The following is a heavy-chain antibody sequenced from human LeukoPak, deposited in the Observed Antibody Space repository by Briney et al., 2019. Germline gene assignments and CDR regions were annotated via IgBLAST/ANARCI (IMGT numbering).Heavy chain of an antibody. D-gene: IGHD5-18*01. CDR2: IRSKGYGGTT. J-gene: IGHJ6*02. V-gene: IGHV3-49*04. CDR3: TRGPTQQWVYYGMDV. CDR1: GFTFGDHA. Sequence: HAGGSLRLSCTTSGFTFGDHAMSWVRQAPGNGLEWVGFIRSKGYGGTTEYAASVKGRFAISRDDSKSIAYLQMNSLKTEDTAVYYCTRGPTQQWVYYGMDVWGQGTTVIVSS.